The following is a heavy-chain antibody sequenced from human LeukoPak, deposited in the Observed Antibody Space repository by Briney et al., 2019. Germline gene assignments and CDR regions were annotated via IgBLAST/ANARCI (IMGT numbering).Heavy chain of an antibody. CDR3: ARDIAAARTNWFDP. D-gene: IGHD6-13*01. Sequence: SETLSLTCTVSGASISSGSYYWSWIRQPPGKGLEWIGYIYYSGSTNYNPSLKSRVTISVDTSKNQFSLKLSSVTAADTAVYYCARDIAAARTNWFDPWGQGTLVTVSS. J-gene: IGHJ5*02. CDR1: GASISSGSYY. CDR2: IYYSGST. V-gene: IGHV4-61*01.